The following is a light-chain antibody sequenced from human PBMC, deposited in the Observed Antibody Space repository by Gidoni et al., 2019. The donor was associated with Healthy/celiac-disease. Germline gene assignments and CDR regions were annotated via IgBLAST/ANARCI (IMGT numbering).Light chain of an antibody. CDR1: KSLSSW. CDR3: KQYISYFYT. J-gene: IGKJ2*01. V-gene: IGKV1-5*03. CDR2: KAS. Sequence: DVQMTQSPSTLSASAGDRVTITCRPSKSLSSWLAWYQQKQGKAPKLLIYKASSLESGVPSRFSGSGSGTEFTLTISSLQPDEFEHYYCKQYISYFYTFGQGTKL.